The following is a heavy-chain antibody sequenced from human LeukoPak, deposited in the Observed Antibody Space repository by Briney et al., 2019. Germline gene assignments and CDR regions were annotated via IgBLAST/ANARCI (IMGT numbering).Heavy chain of an antibody. J-gene: IGHJ4*02. CDR2: WYDGSNK. CDR1: GFTFSSYG. V-gene: IGHV3-33*01. CDR3: ARSYGSGIYYFDY. Sequence: PGGSLRLSCAASGFTFSSYGIHWVRQAPGKGLEWVAVWYDGSNKYYADSVKGRSTISRDNSKNTLYLQMNSLRAEDTAVYYCARSYGSGIYYFDYWGQGTLVTVSS. D-gene: IGHD3-10*01.